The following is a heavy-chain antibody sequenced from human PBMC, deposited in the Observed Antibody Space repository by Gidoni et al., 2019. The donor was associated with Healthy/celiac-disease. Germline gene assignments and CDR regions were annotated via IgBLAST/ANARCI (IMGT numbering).Heavy chain of an antibody. Sequence: EVQLVESGGGLVQPGRSLRLSCAASVFTFDDYAMHWVRQAPGKGLGWVSGISWNSGSIGYADSVKGRFTISRDNAKNSLYLQMNSLRAEDTALYYCAKARQADYYGSGSPFDYWGQGTLVTVSS. CDR1: VFTFDDYA. J-gene: IGHJ4*02. V-gene: IGHV3-9*01. D-gene: IGHD3-10*01. CDR2: ISWNSGSI. CDR3: AKARQADYYGSGSPFDY.